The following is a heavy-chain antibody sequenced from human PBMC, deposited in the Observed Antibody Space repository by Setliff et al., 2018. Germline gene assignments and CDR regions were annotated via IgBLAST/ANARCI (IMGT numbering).Heavy chain of an antibody. V-gene: IGHV1-69*05. D-gene: IGHD5-12*01. Sequence: SVKVSCKASGGTFRSYGISWVRQAPGQGLEWMGGTIPMFGSASYAQKFQGRVTIITDEFTGTAYTELSSLRTEDTAVYYCAREGVDIRSSTDYRYYMDVWGKGTTVTVSS. J-gene: IGHJ6*03. CDR2: TIPMFGSA. CDR1: GGTFRSYG. CDR3: AREGVDIRSSTDYRYYMDV.